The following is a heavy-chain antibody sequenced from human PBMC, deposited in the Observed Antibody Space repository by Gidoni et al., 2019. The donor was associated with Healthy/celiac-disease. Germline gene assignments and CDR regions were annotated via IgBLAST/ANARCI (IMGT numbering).Heavy chain of an antibody. CDR3: ARALAAAGAGGWFDP. CDR2: IYTSGST. Sequence: QVQLQESGPGLVKPSQTLSLTCTVSGGSISSGSYYWSWIRQPAGKGLEWIGRIYTSGSTNYNPSLKSRVTISVDTSKNQFSLKLSSVTAADTAVYYCARALAAAGAGGWFDPWGQGTLVTVSS. V-gene: IGHV4-61*02. D-gene: IGHD6-13*01. CDR1: GGSISSGSYY. J-gene: IGHJ5*02.